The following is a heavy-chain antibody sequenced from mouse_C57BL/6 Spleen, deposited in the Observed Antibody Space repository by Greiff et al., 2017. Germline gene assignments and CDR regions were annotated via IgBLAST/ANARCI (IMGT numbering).Heavy chain of an antibody. CDR2: IDPSDSYT. D-gene: IGHD2-1*01. Sequence: QVQLQQPGAELVMPGASVKLSCKASGYTFTSYWMHWVKQRPGQGLEWIGEIDPSDSYTNYNQKFKGKSTLTVDKSSSTAYMQLSSLTSEDSAVYYCATRNLDQDLGFAYWGQGTLVTVSA. V-gene: IGHV1-69*01. CDR3: ATRNLDQDLGFAY. J-gene: IGHJ3*01. CDR1: GYTFTSYW.